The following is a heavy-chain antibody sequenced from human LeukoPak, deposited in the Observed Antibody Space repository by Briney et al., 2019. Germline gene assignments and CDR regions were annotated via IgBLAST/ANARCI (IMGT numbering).Heavy chain of an antibody. V-gene: IGHV1-18*01. CDR3: VFGECSSTRCYPRRDY. CDR1: GYSFTTYG. CDR2: INAYSGNT. J-gene: IGHJ4*02. D-gene: IGHD2-2*01. Sequence: ASVKVSCKASGYSFTTYGISWVRQAPGQGLEWMGWINAYSGNTDYTQNLQGRVTMATDTSTATAYMELRSLRSDDTAVYYCVFGECSSTRCYPRRDYWGQGTLVTVSS.